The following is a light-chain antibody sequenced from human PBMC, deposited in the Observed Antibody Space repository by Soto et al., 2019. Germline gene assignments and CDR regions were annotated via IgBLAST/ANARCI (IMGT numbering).Light chain of an antibody. CDR1: QDINSY. J-gene: IGKJ4*01. V-gene: IGKV1D-16*01. CDR3: QHYNIYPLT. Sequence: DVQMTQSPSSLSASVGDRVTITCRASQDINSYLAWYQQKPGNAPKSLIYAASSLQTGVPSRLSGSESGTDFTLTITNLQPEDSATYYYQHYNIYPLTFGGGTKLEIK. CDR2: AAS.